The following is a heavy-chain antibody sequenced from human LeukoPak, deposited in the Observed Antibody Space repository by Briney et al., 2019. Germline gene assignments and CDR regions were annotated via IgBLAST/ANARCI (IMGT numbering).Heavy chain of an antibody. CDR1: GGSISCHY. V-gene: IGHV4-4*09. J-gene: IGHJ5*02. D-gene: IGHD1-7*01. CDR3: ARQAQDGTNNYFDP. Sequence: SETLSLTCTVSGGSISCHYWSWIRQSPWRGLDLIGNIYTSGSTNYNPSLNSRVTISIDTSKNQFSLKVSSMTAADTAVYYCARQAQDGTNNYFDPWGQGTLVTVSS. CDR2: IYTSGST.